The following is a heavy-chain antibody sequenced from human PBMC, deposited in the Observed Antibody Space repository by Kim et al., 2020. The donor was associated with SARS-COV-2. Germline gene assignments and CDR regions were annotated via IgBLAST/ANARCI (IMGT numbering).Heavy chain of an antibody. D-gene: IGHD1-26*01. CDR1: GYSFTSYW. J-gene: IGHJ2*01. V-gene: IGHV5-51*01. CDR3: ARHGGWVGSAYWYFDL. Sequence: GESLKISCKGSGYSFTSYWIGWVRQMPGKGLEWMGIIYPGDSDTRYSPSFQGQVTISADKSISTAYLQWSSLKASDTAMYYCARHGGWVGSAYWYFDLWGRGTLVTVSS. CDR2: IYPGDSDT.